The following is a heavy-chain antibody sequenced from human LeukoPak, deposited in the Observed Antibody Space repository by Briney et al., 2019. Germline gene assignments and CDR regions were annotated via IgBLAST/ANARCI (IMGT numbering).Heavy chain of an antibody. CDR2: ISSGSAYI. CDR3: AKGGKWDVTPFDY. J-gene: IGHJ4*02. CDR1: GFTFSSYS. V-gene: IGHV3-21*04. Sequence: GGSLRLSCAASGFTFSSYSMNWVRRAPGKGLEWVSSISSGSAYIYSADSVKGRFTISRDNSKNTLYLQVNSLRAEDTAVYYCAKGGKWDVTPFDYWGQGTLVTVSS. D-gene: IGHD1-26*01.